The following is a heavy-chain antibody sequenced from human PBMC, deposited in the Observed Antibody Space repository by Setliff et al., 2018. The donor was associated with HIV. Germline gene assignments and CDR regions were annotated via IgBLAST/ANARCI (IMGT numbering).Heavy chain of an antibody. V-gene: IGHV5-51*01. CDR2: IYPGDSDS. D-gene: IGHD1-26*01. Sequence: GESLKISCEGAGYTFSKYWIGWVRQMPGKGLEWMGIIYPGDSDSKYNPSFEGQVAMSVDKSMNAAYLQWTSLKASDTAIYYCVRQGANEDWLIVDYWGQGTPVTVSS. CDR3: VRQGANEDWLIVDY. CDR1: GYTFSKYW. J-gene: IGHJ4*02.